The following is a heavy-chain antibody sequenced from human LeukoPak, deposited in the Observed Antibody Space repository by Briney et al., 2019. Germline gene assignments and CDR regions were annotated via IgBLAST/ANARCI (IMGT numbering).Heavy chain of an antibody. CDR3: AKAYIVVVPAAERSVDY. Sequence: PGGSLRLSCAASGCTFSSYAMSWVRQAPGKGLEWVSAISGSGGSTYYADSVKGRFTISRDNSKNTLYLQMNSLRAEDTAVYYCAKAYIVVVPAAERSVDYWGQGTLVTVSS. V-gene: IGHV3-23*01. D-gene: IGHD2-2*01. J-gene: IGHJ4*02. CDR1: GCTFSSYA. CDR2: ISGSGGST.